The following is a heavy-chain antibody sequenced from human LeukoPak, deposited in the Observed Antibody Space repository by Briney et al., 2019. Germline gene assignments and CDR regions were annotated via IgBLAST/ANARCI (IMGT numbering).Heavy chain of an antibody. V-gene: IGHV3-9*01. J-gene: IGHJ4*02. CDR2: IHWNSGSM. CDR3: AKGSNYDFWSGYYFDY. Sequence: PGGSLRLSCAASGFIFDDYAMHWVRHAPGKGLEWVSGIHWNSGSMVYADSVKGRFTISRDNAKNSLYLQMNNLRDEDTALYYCAKGSNYDFWSGYYFDYWGQGALVTVSS. D-gene: IGHD3-3*01. CDR1: GFIFDDYA.